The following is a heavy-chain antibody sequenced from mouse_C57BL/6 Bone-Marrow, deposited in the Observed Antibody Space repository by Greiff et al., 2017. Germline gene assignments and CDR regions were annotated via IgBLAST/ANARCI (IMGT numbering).Heavy chain of an antibody. D-gene: IGHD2-5*01. CDR2: IYPRSGNT. CDR3: ASCYYSNFDY. CDR1: GYTFTSYG. Sequence: VQVVESGAELARPGASVKLSCKASGYTFTSYGISWVKQRTGQGLEWIGEIYPRSGNTYYNEKFKGKATLTADKSSSTAYMELRSLTSEDSAVYFCASCYYSNFDYWGQGTTLTVSS. J-gene: IGHJ2*01. V-gene: IGHV1-81*01.